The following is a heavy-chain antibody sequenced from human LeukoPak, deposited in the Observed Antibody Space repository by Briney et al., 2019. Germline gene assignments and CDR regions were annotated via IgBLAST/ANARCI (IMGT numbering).Heavy chain of an antibody. V-gene: IGHV3-53*05. CDR2: IYSGGST. D-gene: IGHD3-9*01. Sequence: GGSLRLSCAASGFTASSNYMSWVRQAPGKGLEWVSVIYSGGSTYYADSVKGRFTISRDNSKNTLYLQMNSLRAEDTAVYYCAKGRRYNILTGYYVSEVGPWGQGTLVTVSS. J-gene: IGHJ5*02. CDR3: AKGRRYNILTGYYVSEVGP. CDR1: GFTASSNY.